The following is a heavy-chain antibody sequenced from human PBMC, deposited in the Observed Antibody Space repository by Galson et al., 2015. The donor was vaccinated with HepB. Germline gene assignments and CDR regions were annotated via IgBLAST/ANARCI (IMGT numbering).Heavy chain of an antibody. CDR1: GFTFSNYG. CDR2: ISYDGNNK. CDR3: AKGNYYYFYAMDV. D-gene: IGHD3-10*01. J-gene: IGHJ6*02. V-gene: IGHV3-33*06. Sequence: SLRLSCAASGFTFSNYGMHWVRQAPGKGLEWVAVISYDGNNKYYADSVKGRLTISRDNSKNALYLQLNSLRAGDTAVYFCAKGNYYYFYAMDVWGQGTTVTVSS.